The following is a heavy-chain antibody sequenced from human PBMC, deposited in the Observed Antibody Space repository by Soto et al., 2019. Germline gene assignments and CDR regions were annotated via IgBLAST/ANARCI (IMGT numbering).Heavy chain of an antibody. CDR1: GFTLSGYA. Sequence: EVQLAESGGGLAQPGGSLRLSCAASGFTLSGYAMDWVRQAPGKGLEYVSGISSNGVGTYYANSVQGRFTISRDKSKNTVYLQMGSLRPEDMAVYYFARRARPDFYYMDVWGKGTTVTVSS. V-gene: IGHV3-64*01. J-gene: IGHJ6*03. D-gene: IGHD6-6*01. CDR2: ISSNGVGT. CDR3: ARRARPDFYYMDV.